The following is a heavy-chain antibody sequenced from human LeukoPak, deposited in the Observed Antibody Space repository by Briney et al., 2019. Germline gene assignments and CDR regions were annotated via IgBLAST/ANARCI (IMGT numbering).Heavy chain of an antibody. CDR3: AKDHSSGYYLANYYFDY. D-gene: IGHD3-22*01. V-gene: IGHV3-23*01. CDR1: GFTFSSYA. CDR2: ISGSGGST. J-gene: IGHJ4*02. Sequence: GGSLRLSCAASGFTFSSYAMSWVRQAPEKGLEWVSAISGSGGSTYYADSVKGRFTISRDNSKNTLYLQMNSLRAEDTAVYYCAKDHSSGYYLANYYFDYWGQGTLVTVSS.